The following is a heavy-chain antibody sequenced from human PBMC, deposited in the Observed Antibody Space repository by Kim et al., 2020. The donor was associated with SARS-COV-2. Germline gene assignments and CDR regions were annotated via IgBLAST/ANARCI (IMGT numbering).Heavy chain of an antibody. Sequence: GGSLRLSCAASGFTFTSYGLHWVRQAPGKGLEWLAVISGDGSHEYYAKSVKGIFTISRDNSNNTLYLQMSSLRAEDSAIYYCSDAYLLVYWSHGALVTVS. CDR3: SDAYLLVY. V-gene: IGHV3-30*03. J-gene: IGHJ4*03. CDR2: ISGDGSHE. CDR1: GFTFTSYG. D-gene: IGHD2-2*01.